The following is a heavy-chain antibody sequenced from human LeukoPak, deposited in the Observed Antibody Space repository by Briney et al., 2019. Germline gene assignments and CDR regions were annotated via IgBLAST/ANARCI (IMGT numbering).Heavy chain of an antibody. J-gene: IGHJ4*02. CDR1: GFIHDDYA. CDR3: ARGNGYKDY. CDR2: ISGDGGSA. Sequence: GGSLRLSCAASGFIHDDYAMHWVRHAPGKGLEWVSVISGDGGSAYYADSVKGRFTISRDNRKNSLYLQMNSLTTEDTAFYYCARGNGYKDYWGQGTLVTVSS. D-gene: IGHD5-24*01. V-gene: IGHV3-43*02.